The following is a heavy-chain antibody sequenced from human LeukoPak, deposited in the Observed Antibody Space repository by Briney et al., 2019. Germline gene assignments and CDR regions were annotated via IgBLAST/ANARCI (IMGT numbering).Heavy chain of an antibody. D-gene: IGHD3-10*01. V-gene: IGHV5-51*01. CDR1: GYSFTSYW. Sequence: GESLKISCKGSGYSFTSYWIGWVRQMPGKGLELMGSIYPGDSDTRYSPSFQGQVTISADKSISTAYLQWSSLKASDTAMYYCARRYYGSGSYYNWFDPWGQGTLVTVSS. CDR2: IYPGDSDT. CDR3: ARRYYGSGSYYNWFDP. J-gene: IGHJ5*02.